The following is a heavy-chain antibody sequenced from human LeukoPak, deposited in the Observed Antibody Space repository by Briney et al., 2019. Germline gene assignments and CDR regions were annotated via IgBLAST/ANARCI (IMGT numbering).Heavy chain of an antibody. Sequence: GGSLRLSCAASGFTVSSNYMSWVRQTPGKGLAWVSVLYSGGNTYYADSVKGRFTISRDNSKNTLYLQMNSLRAEDTAVYYCAKQDHVTSVDYFDYWGQGTLVTVSS. V-gene: IGHV3-66*04. CDR1: GFTVSSNY. J-gene: IGHJ4*02. D-gene: IGHD2-21*02. CDR2: LYSGGNT. CDR3: AKQDHVTSVDYFDY.